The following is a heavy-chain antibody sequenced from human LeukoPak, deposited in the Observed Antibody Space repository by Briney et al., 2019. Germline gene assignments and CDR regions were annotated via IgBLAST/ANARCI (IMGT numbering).Heavy chain of an antibody. J-gene: IGHJ4*02. CDR3: ARVPEYGGAVGY. CDR1: GFTFSSYG. V-gene: IGHV3-30*02. D-gene: IGHD4/OR15-4a*01. CDR2: IRYDGSNK. Sequence: PGGSLRLSCVASGFTFSSYGMHWVRQAPGKGLEWVAFIRYDGSNKYYADSVKGRFTISRDNSKNTLYLQMNSLRAEDTAVYYCARVPEYGGAVGYWGQGTLVTVSS.